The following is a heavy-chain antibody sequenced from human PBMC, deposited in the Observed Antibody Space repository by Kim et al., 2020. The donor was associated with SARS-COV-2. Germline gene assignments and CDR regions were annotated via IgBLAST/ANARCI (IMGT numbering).Heavy chain of an antibody. V-gene: IGHV7-4-1*02. J-gene: IGHJ3*02. CDR2: INTNTGNP. CDR1: GYTFTSYA. D-gene: IGHD7-27*01. Sequence: ASVKVSCKASGYTFTSYAMNWVRQAPGQGLEWMGWINTNTGNPTYAQGFTGRFVFSLDTSVSTAYLQISSLKAEDTAVYYCARGPPRANWGLAGAFDIWGQGTMVTVSS. CDR3: ARGPPRANWGLAGAFDI.